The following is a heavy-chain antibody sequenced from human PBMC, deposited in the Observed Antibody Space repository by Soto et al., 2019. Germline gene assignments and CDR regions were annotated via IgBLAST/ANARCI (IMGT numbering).Heavy chain of an antibody. CDR3: ARQQAGATRKPFDY. CDR2: IYYSGST. V-gene: IGHV4-39*01. D-gene: IGHD1-26*01. J-gene: IGHJ4*02. Sequence: PSETLSLTCTVSGGSISSSSYYWGWIRQPPGKGLEWIGSIYYSGSTYYNPSLKSRATISVDTSKNQFSLKLSSVTAADTAVYYCARQQAGATRKPFDYWGQGTLVTVSS. CDR1: GGSISSSSYY.